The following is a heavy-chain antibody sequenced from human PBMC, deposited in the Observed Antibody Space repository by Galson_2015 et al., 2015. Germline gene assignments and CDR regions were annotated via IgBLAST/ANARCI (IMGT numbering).Heavy chain of an antibody. Sequence: SLELFCAASGFTFSSYAMSWVRQAPWTGLGGVSAIRGSGGSTYYANSVKGRFTISRDNSKNTLNLQMKGLRIEDTAVYYFAEGVRNGWSDDCKRIDVWGQGTTVTVSS. V-gene: IGHV3-23*01. D-gene: IGHD6-19*01. CDR2: IRGSGGST. CDR3: AEGVRNGWSDDCKRIDV. J-gene: IGHJ6*02. CDR1: GFTFSSYA.